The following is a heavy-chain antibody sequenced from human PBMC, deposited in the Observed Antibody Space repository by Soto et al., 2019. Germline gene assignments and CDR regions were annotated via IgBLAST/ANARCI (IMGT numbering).Heavy chain of an antibody. CDR3: ASGNWNYVVDY. CDR1: GFTFSNYW. Sequence: PGGSLRLSCAASGFTFSNYWMHWVRQTPGKGLEWVSVIYSGGSTYYADSVKGRFTISRDNSKNMLYLQMNSLRAEDTAVYYCASGNWNYVVDYWGQGTLVTVSS. V-gene: IGHV3-66*01. CDR2: IYSGGST. D-gene: IGHD1-7*01. J-gene: IGHJ4*02.